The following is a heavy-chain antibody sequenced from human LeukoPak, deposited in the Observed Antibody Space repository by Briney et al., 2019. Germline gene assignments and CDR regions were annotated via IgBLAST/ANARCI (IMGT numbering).Heavy chain of an antibody. CDR3: ARDQGGYSYGSPEYFQH. CDR1: GFTFSSYS. V-gene: IGHV3-21*01. D-gene: IGHD5-18*01. J-gene: IGHJ1*01. Sequence: GGSLRLSCAASGFTFSSYSMNWVRQAPGKGLEWVSSISSSSSYIYYADSVKGRFTISRDNAKNSLYLQMNSLRAEDTAVYYCARDQGGYSYGSPEYFQHWGQGTLVTVSS. CDR2: ISSSSSYI.